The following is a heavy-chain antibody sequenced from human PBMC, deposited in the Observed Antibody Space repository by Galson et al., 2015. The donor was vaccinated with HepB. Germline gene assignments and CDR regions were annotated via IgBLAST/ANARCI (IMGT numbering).Heavy chain of an antibody. CDR1: GFTFSSYW. V-gene: IGHV3-74*01. CDR2: ISSDGSSI. CDR3: ARLIHFPGIGVDY. D-gene: IGHD3-10*01. Sequence: SLRLSCAASGFTFSSYWMHWVRQAPGKGPVWVSRISSDGSSISYADSVKGRFTTSRDNAKNTLYLQMNSLRAEDTAVYYCARLIHFPGIGVDYWGQRTLVTVSS. J-gene: IGHJ4*02.